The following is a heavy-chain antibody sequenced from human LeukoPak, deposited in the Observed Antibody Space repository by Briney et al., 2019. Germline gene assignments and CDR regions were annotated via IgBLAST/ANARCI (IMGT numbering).Heavy chain of an antibody. CDR1: GGSISSGDYY. J-gene: IGHJ4*02. D-gene: IGHD6-19*01. Sequence: SQTLSLTCTVSGGSISSGDYYWSWIRQPPGKGLEWIGYIYYSGSTNYSPSLKSRVTISVDTSKNQFSLKLSSVTAADTAVYYCASRRYSSGWYVYWGQGTLVTVSS. V-gene: IGHV4-61*08. CDR2: IYYSGST. CDR3: ASRRYSSGWYVY.